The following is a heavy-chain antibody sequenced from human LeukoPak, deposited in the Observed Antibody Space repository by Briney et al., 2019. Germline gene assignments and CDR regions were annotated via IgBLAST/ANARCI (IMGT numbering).Heavy chain of an antibody. CDR3: ATYSSLNRREFQY. J-gene: IGHJ1*01. Sequence: GGSLRLSCAASGFSFSIYWMNWVRQAPGKGLEWVANIKPDGSDKFYVDSVKGRFTISRDNAKNSLYLQMNSLRAEDTAVYYCATYSSLNRREFQYWGQGTLVTVSS. V-gene: IGHV3-7*01. D-gene: IGHD3-22*01. CDR1: GFSFSIYW. CDR2: IKPDGSDK.